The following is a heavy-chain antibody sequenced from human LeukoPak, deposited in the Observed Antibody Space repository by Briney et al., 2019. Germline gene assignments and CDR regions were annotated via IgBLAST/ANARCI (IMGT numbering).Heavy chain of an antibody. Sequence: SETLSLTCAVYGGSFSDYYWSWIRQPPGKGLEWIGEINHSGSTNYNPSLKSRVTISVDTSKNQFSLKLTSVTAADTAVYYCARALKGSGWLFRDPVLWGQGTLVTVSS. CDR3: ARALKGSGWLFRDPVL. D-gene: IGHD6-19*01. J-gene: IGHJ4*02. CDR1: GGSFSDYY. CDR2: INHSGST. V-gene: IGHV4-34*01.